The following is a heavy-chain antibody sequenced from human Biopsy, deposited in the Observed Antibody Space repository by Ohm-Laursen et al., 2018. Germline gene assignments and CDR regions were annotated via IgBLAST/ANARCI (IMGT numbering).Heavy chain of an antibody. V-gene: IGHV1-18*01. CDR1: GGTFSSYD. CDR3: ARGEGSSWFDP. Sequence: SSVKVSCKASGGTFSSYDITWVRQAPGQGLEWMGWSSGYNGKTNYAQNLQGRLTMTTGTSTSTAYMELRSLRSDDTAVYFCARGEGSSWFDPWGHGTLVTVSS. CDR2: SSGYNGKT. J-gene: IGHJ5*02. D-gene: IGHD1-26*01.